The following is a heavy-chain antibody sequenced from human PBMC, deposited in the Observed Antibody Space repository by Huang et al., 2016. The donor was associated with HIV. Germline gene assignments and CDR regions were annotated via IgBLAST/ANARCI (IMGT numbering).Heavy chain of an antibody. V-gene: IGHV4-34*01. CDR2: INHSEST. CDR3: ARGQGGYYYYYMDV. CDR1: GGSFSGYS. Sequence: QVQLQQWGAGLLRPSETLSLTCAVYGGSFSGYSGTWIRQPPGRGLEWIGEINHSESTNYNPSLKCRVTISVDTSRNQFSLTLTSVTAADTAVYYCARGQGGYYYYYMDVWGKGTTVTVSS. J-gene: IGHJ6*03.